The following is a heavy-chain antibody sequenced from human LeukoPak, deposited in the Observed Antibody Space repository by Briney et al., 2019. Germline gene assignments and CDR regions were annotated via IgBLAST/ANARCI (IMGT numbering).Heavy chain of an antibody. J-gene: IGHJ4*02. CDR2: ISGSGGST. D-gene: IGHD3-3*01. CDR1: GFTFSSYA. V-gene: IGHV3-23*01. CDR3: AKAWDFWSQLFFDY. Sequence: GGSLRLSCAASGFTFSSYAMSWVRQAPGKGLEWVSAISGSGGSTYYADSEKGRFAISRDNSKNTLYLQMNSLRAEDTAVYYCAKAWDFWSQLFFDYWGQGTLVTVSS.